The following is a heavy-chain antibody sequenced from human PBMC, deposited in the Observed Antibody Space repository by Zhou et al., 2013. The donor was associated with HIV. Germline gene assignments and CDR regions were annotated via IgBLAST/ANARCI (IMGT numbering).Heavy chain of an antibody. V-gene: IGHV1-69*04. J-gene: IGHJ6*03. CDR3: ARVYDYGSGSPFRDYYYYMDV. D-gene: IGHD3-10*01. Sequence: QVQLVQSGAEVKKPGSSVKVSCKASGGTFSSYAISWVRQAPGQGLEWMGRIIPILGIANYAQKFQGRVTITADKSTSTAYMELSSLRSEDTAVYYCARVYDYGSGSPFRDYYYYMDVWGKGTTVTVSS. CDR1: GGTFSSYA. CDR2: IIPILGIA.